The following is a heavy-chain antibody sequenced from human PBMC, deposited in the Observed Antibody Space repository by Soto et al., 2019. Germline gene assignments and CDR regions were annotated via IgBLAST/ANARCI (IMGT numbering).Heavy chain of an antibody. D-gene: IGHD3-10*01. V-gene: IGHV3-48*01. CDR1: GFTFSRYS. Sequence: VQLVESGGGLVQPGGSLRLSCAASGFTFSRYSMNWVRQAPGKGLEWVSYISSSSSTIYYADSVKGRFTISRDNAKNSLYLQMNSLRAEDTAVYYCARANYYGSPGDFDYWGQGTLVTVSS. CDR2: ISSSSSTI. CDR3: ARANYYGSPGDFDY. J-gene: IGHJ4*02.